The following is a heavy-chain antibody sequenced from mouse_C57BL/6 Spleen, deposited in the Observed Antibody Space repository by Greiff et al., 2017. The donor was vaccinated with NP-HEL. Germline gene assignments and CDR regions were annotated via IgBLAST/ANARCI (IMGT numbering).Heavy chain of an antibody. J-gene: IGHJ4*01. D-gene: IGHD1-1*01. CDR1: GYAFSSSW. Sequence: VKLVESGPELVKPGASVKISCKASGYAFSSSWMNWVKQRPGKGLEWIGRIYPGDGDTNYNGKFKGKATLTADKSSSTAYMQLSSLTSEDSAVYFCARGDDGSTYAMDHWGQGTSVTVSS. CDR3: ARGDDGSTYAMDH. V-gene: IGHV1-82*01. CDR2: IYPGDGDT.